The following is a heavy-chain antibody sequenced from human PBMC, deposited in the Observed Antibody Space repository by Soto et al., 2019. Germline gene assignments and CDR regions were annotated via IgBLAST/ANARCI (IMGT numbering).Heavy chain of an antibody. Sequence: QVQLVQSGAAVKKPGSSVKGSCKASGGTFSSYAISCVRQAPGQGLEWMGGIITLCGTANYAQKFQGSVTISADESTSTAYMELSSLRSEDTAVYYCARDAGIQAADSTAYRGQGTLVIDSS. CDR1: GGTFSSYA. CDR3: ARDAGIQAADSTAY. CDR2: IITLCGTA. V-gene: IGHV1-69*01. D-gene: IGHD6-13*01. J-gene: IGHJ4*02.